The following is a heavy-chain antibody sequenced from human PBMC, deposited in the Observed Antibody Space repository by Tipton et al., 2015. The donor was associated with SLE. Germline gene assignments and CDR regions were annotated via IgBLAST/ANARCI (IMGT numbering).Heavy chain of an antibody. CDR1: GGSISSGGYY. Sequence: LRLSCTVSGGSISSGGYYWSWIRQHPGKGLEWIGYIYYSGSTYYNPSLKSRVTISVDTSKNQFSPKLSSVTAADTGVYYCARCQGSTVTTNWYFDLWGRGTLVTVSS. CDR2: IYYSGST. CDR3: ARCQGSTVTTNWYFDL. D-gene: IGHD4-17*01. V-gene: IGHV4-31*02. J-gene: IGHJ2*01.